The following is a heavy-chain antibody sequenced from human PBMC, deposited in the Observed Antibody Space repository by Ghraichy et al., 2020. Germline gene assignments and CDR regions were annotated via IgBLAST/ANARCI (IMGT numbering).Heavy chain of an antibody. CDR1: GFTFEEHN. J-gene: IGHJ4*02. Sequence: GGSLRLSCSASGFTFEEHNMHWVRQSPGKGLEWVSLVNWDGDYTSYGDAVKGRFTISRDNGKSSLYLEMKSLKHEDTAFYYCAKDNGRSGYLYYIESWGPGTRVTVSS. CDR2: VNWDGDYT. D-gene: IGHD5-12*01. CDR3: AKDNGRSGYLYYIES. V-gene: IGHV3-43*01.